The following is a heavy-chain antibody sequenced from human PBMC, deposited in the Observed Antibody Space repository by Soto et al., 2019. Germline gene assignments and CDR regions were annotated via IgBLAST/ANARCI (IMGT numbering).Heavy chain of an antibody. CDR2: INAGNGNT. J-gene: IGHJ4*02. V-gene: IGHV1-3*01. D-gene: IGHD6-19*01. CDR1: GYTFTSCA. CDR3: AGPPGYSSGWSFDY. Sequence: ASVKVSCKASGYTFTSCARHWVRQATGQRLEWMGWINAGNGNTKYSQKFQGRVTITRDTSASTAYMELSGLRSEDTAVYYCAGPPGYSSGWSFDYWGQGTLVTVSS.